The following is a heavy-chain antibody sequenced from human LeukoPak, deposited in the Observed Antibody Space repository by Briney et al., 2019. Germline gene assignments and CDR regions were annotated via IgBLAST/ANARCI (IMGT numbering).Heavy chain of an antibody. Sequence: SETLSPTCTVSGGSISSYYWSWIRQPPGKGLEWIGYIYYSGSTYYNPSLKSRVTISVDTSKNQFSLKLSSVTAADTAVYYCARDGYDAFDIWGQGTMVTVSS. CDR2: IYYSGST. V-gene: IGHV4-59*12. J-gene: IGHJ3*02. CDR3: ARDGYDAFDI. CDR1: GGSISSYY. D-gene: IGHD2-15*01.